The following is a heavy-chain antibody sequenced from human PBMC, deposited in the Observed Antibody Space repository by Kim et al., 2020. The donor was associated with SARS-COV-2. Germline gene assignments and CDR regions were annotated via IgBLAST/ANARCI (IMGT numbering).Heavy chain of an antibody. V-gene: IGHV4-39*07. CDR2: IYYSGST. D-gene: IGHD3-10*01. CDR1: GCSISSSSYY. J-gene: IGHJ3*02. CDR3: ANEGITMVRGVINAFDI. Sequence: SETLSLTCTVSGCSISSSSYYWVWIRQPPGKGLEWIGTIYYSGSTYYNPSLKSRVTISVDTSKNQFSLKLSSVTAADTAVYYCANEGITMVRGVINAFDIWGQGTMVTVSS.